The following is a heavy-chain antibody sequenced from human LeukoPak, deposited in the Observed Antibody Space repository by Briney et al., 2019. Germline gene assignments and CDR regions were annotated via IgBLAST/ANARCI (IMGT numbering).Heavy chain of an antibody. D-gene: IGHD4-17*01. V-gene: IGHV1-8*01. CDR3: ARLSSHYGDYKVDP. J-gene: IGHJ5*02. CDR2: INPHSGKT. CDR1: GHPFSNYD. Sequence: ASVKVSCKTSGHPFSNYDINWVRQATGQGLEWMGWINPHSGKTGYAQKFQGRVTMTTDTSASTAYMELSSLRSEDTAVYYCARLSSHYGDYKVDPWGQGTLVTVSS.